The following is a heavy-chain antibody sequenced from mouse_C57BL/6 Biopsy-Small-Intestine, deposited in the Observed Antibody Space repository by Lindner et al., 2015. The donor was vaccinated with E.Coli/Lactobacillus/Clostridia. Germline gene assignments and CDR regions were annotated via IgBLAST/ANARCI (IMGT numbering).Heavy chain of an antibody. CDR2: IYPRSGNT. CDR3: ARPNDGYYLDY. V-gene: IGHV1-81*01. J-gene: IGHJ2*01. Sequence: VQLQESGAEVARPGASVKLSCKASGYTFTSYSISWVKQRTGQGLEWIGDIYPRSGNTYYNEKFKGKATLTADKSSSTAYMELRSLTSEDSAVYFCARPNDGYYLDYWGQGTTLTVSS. D-gene: IGHD2-3*01. CDR1: GYTFTSYS.